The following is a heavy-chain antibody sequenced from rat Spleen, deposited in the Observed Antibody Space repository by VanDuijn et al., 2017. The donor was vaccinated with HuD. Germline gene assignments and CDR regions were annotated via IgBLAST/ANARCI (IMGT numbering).Heavy chain of an antibody. CDR1: GFTFSDYC. CDR3: VRQDTSGYSNWFTY. V-gene: IGHV5-25*01. J-gene: IGHJ3*01. D-gene: IGHD4-3*01. CDR2: ISTGGDNT. Sequence: EVQLVESGGGLVQPGRSMKLSCTASGFTFSDYCLTWVRQAPTKSLDWVASISTGGDNTYYRDSVKGRFTISRDNAKSTLYLQMDSLRSEDTATYYCVRQDTSGYSNWFTYWGQGTLVTVSS.